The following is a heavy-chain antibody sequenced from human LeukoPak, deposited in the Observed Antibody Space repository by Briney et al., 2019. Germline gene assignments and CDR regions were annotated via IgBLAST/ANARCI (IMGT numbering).Heavy chain of an antibody. CDR2: IYSGGST. CDR1: GFTVSSNY. D-gene: IGHD2-2*01. V-gene: IGHV3-66*01. Sequence: GGSLRLSCAASGFTVSSNYMSWVRQAPGKGLEWVSVIYSGGSTYYADSVKGRFTISRDNAKNSLYLQMNSLRAEDTAVYYCARETIVVVPAAIGGGTPFDYWGQGTLVTVSS. J-gene: IGHJ4*02. CDR3: ARETIVVVPAAIGGGTPFDY.